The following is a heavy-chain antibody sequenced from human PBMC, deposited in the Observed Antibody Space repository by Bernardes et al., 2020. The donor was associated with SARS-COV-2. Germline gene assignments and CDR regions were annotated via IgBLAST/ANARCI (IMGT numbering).Heavy chain of an antibody. V-gene: IGHV3-48*02. CDR2: ISSTGDTI. CDR1: GFTFSSYS. D-gene: IGHD2-21*02. CDR3: ARDKYGDYVFDY. Sequence: GGSLRLSCVASGFTFSSYSMNWVRQAPGKGLEWIAYISSTGDTIFYADSVKGRFTISRDSAKNSLYLQMHSLRDEDTAAYYCARDKYGDYVFDYWGQGTLVTVSS. J-gene: IGHJ4*02.